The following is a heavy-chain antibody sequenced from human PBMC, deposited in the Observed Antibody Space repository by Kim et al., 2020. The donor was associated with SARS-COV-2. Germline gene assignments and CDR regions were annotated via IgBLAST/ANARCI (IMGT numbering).Heavy chain of an antibody. CDR1: GFTFSSYG. CDR2: ISYDGSKK. V-gene: IGHV3-33*05. CDR3: ARPYFDGGGYYYAHY. J-gene: IGHJ4*01. Sequence: GGSLRLSCAASGFTFSSYGMHWVRQAPGKGLEWVAVISYDGSKKYHADSVRGRFTISRDNSNNTLYLQMNSLRAEDTALYYCARPYFDGGGYYYAHYWG. D-gene: IGHD3-22*01.